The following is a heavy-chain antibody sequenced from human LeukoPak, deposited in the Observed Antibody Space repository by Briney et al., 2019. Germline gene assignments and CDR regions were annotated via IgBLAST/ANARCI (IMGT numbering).Heavy chain of an antibody. Sequence: GGTLRLSCAASGFTFSSYGMSWVRQAPGKGLEWVSAISGSGGSTYYAGSVKGRFTISRDSSKNTHYLQMNSLRAEDTAVYYCATIMDIVVVPAAIMLAFDIWGQGTMVTASS. J-gene: IGHJ3*02. V-gene: IGHV3-23*01. CDR2: ISGSGGST. CDR3: ATIMDIVVVPAAIMLAFDI. D-gene: IGHD2-2*02. CDR1: GFTFSSYG.